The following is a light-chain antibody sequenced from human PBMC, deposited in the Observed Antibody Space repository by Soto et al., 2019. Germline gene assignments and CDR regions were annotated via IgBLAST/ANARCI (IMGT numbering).Light chain of an antibody. J-gene: IGKJ1*01. CDR3: QQYNSYWT. Sequence: DIQMTQSPSTLSASVGDRVTITCRASQSISSWLAWYQQKPGKAPKLLIYDASSLESGVPSRFSGTGSRSEFTLTISSLQPDDVATYYCQQYNSYWTFGQGPKVEIK. CDR2: DAS. V-gene: IGKV1-5*01. CDR1: QSISSW.